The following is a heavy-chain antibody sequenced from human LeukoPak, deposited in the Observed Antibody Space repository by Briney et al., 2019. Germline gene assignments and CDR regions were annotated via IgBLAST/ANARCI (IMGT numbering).Heavy chain of an antibody. V-gene: IGHV1-18*01. CDR3: ARGVSRLGELSLNWFDP. J-gene: IGHJ5*02. CDR2: ISAYNGNT. Sequence: GASVKVSCKASGYTFTSYGISWVRQAPGQGLEWMGWISAYNGNTNYAQKLQGRVTMTTDTSTSTAYMELRSLRSDDTAVYYCARGVSRLGELSLNWFDPWGQGTLVTVSS. CDR1: GYTFTSYG. D-gene: IGHD3-16*02.